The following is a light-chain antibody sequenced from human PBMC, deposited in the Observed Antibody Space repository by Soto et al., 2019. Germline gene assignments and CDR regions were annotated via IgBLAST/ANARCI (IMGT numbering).Light chain of an antibody. CDR3: QQYNNWLPLT. CDR1: QSVSSY. Sequence: EIVMTQSPATLSVSPGERATLSSRASQSVSSYLAWYQQKPGQAPRLLIYGASTRATGIPARFSGSGSGTEFTLTISSLQSEDFAVYYCQQYNNWLPLTFGGGTKVEIK. J-gene: IGKJ4*01. CDR2: GAS. V-gene: IGKV3-15*01.